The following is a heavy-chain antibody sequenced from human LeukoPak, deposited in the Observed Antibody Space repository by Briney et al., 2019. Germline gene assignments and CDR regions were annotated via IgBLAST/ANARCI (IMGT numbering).Heavy chain of an antibody. D-gene: IGHD2-15*01. Sequence: GGSLRLSCAASGLTFSNYAMRWVRQAAGKGLEWVSAISGSGGSTYYADSVKGRFTISRDNSKNTLYLHMISLRAEDTAVYYCAKVIEDIVVVAAAPADYWGQGTLVTVSS. CDR1: GLTFSNYA. V-gene: IGHV3-23*01. CDR3: AKVIEDIVVVAAAPADY. CDR2: ISGSGGST. J-gene: IGHJ4*02.